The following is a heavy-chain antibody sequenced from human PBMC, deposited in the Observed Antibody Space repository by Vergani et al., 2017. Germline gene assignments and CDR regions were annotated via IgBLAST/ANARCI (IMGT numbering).Heavy chain of an antibody. CDR2: INTNTGNP. D-gene: IGHD3-16*01. CDR3: VRKSLGTTKGDFGY. V-gene: IGHV7-4-1*02. J-gene: IGHJ4*02. CDR1: GYSFTNYN. Sequence: QVQLVQSGSELKKPGASVKVSCKASGYSFTNYNINWLRQAPGQGPEWMGWINTNTGNPTNAQDFTGRFVFSLDTSVNTAYLQISSLKAEDSAVYYCVRKSLGTTKGDFGYWGQGTLVSVSS.